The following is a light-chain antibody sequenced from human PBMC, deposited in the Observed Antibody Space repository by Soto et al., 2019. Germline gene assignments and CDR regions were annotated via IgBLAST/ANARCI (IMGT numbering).Light chain of an antibody. V-gene: IGKV3-20*01. Sequence: VVLTQSPATLSLSPGETATLSCRASRHVYINALAWYQQKPGRTPTLLIYVASTRATDIPDRFSATGSGTDLSLTISSVEPEDSAVYYCQQYGASPFTFGPGTRVEI. CDR1: RHVYINA. J-gene: IGKJ3*01. CDR3: QQYGASPFT. CDR2: VAS.